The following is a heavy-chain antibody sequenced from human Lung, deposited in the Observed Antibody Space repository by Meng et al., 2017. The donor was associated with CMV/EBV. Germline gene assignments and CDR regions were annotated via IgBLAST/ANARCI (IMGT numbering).Heavy chain of an antibody. J-gene: IGHJ4*02. Sequence: GGSLRLXCAASGFTFSIYGMQWVSQAPGKGLEWVAVIWYDGSNKYYADSVKGRFTISRDNSKNALYLQMNSLRAEDTAVYYCAKTEYYYDSSGYWGVDYWGQGTLVTVSS. V-gene: IGHV3-33*06. CDR2: IWYDGSNK. D-gene: IGHD3-22*01. CDR1: GFTFSIYG. CDR3: AKTEYYYDSSGYWGVDY.